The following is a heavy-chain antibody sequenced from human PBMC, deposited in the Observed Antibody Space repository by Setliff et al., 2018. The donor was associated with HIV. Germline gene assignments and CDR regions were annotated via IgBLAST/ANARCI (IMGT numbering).Heavy chain of an antibody. Sequence: GASVKVSCKASGYTFTDYYMHWVQQAPGKGLEWMGRVDPEDGETIYAEKFQGRVTITADTSTDTAYMELSSLRSEDTAVYYCATDRDDTSGYYRCAWGQGTLVTVSS. D-gene: IGHD3-22*01. J-gene: IGHJ5*02. V-gene: IGHV1-69-2*01. CDR3: ATDRDDTSGYYRCA. CDR2: VDPEDGET. CDR1: GYTFTDYY.